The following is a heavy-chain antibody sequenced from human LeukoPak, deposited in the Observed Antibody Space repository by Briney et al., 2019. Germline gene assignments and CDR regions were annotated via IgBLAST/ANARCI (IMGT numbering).Heavy chain of an antibody. D-gene: IGHD4-17*01. CDR3: ARDRYGDYAIDY. J-gene: IGHJ4*02. CDR2: ISSGSSPI. V-gene: IGHV3-48*04. CDR1: GFTFSHYN. Sequence: PGGSLRLSCTASGFTFSHYNMNWVRQAPGKGLEWVSYISSGSSPIYYADSVKGRFTISRDNAKNSLYLQMNSLRAEDTAVYYCARDRYGDYAIDYWGQGTLVTVSS.